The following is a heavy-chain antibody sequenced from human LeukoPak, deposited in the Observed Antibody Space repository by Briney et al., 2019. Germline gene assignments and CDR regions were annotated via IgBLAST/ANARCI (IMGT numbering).Heavy chain of an antibody. D-gene: IGHD3-3*01. CDR2: ISTDGKST. CDR1: GFTFSNYW. Sequence: GGSLRLSCVASGFTFSNYWMLWVRQAPGKGLMWVSLISTDGKSTRYAESVKGRFTISRDNAKNALYLQMDILRVEDTALYFCVRDYHFIQEVLGQGTTVTVSS. V-gene: IGHV3-74*01. J-gene: IGHJ6*02. CDR3: VRDYHFIQEV.